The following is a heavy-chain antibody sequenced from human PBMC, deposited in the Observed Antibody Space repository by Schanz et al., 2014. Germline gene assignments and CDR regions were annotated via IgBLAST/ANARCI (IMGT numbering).Heavy chain of an antibody. J-gene: IGHJ4*02. V-gene: IGHV1-69*04. CDR1: GYAFSDYG. CDR2: IIPVLAIA. Sequence: QVQLEQSGAEVKKPGASVKVSCKTSGYAFSDYGITWVRQAPGQGLEWMGRIIPVLAIADYAQKFQGRVTITADKSTSTAYMELSSLRSEDTAMYYCARDYYDSSGYYYCDYWGQGTLVTVSS. CDR3: ARDYYDSSGYYYCDY. D-gene: IGHD3-22*01.